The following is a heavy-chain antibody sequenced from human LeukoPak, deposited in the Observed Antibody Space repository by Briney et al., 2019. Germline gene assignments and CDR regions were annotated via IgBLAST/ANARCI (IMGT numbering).Heavy chain of an antibody. J-gene: IGHJ4*02. CDR2: IYYSGST. Sequence: SETLSLTCTVSGGSINSSSYYWGCIRQPPGKGLEWIGGIYYSGSTYYNPSLKSRVTISVDASKNQFSLKLSSVTAADTAVYYCARAYSSSWYYFDYWGQGTLVTVSS. CDR3: ARAYSSSWYYFDY. CDR1: GGSINSSSYY. D-gene: IGHD6-13*01. V-gene: IGHV4-39*01.